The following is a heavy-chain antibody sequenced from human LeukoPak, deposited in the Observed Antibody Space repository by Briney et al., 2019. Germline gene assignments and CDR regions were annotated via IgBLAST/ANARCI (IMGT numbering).Heavy chain of an antibody. CDR3: ARDAPAIVGATHGPFDY. V-gene: IGHV3-33*01. J-gene: IGHJ4*02. Sequence: GGSLRLSCAASGFTFSSYGMHWVRQAPGKGLEWVAVIWYDGSNKYYADSVKGRFTISRDNSKNTLYLQMNSLRAEDTAVYYCARDAPAIVGATHGPFDYWGQGTLVTVSS. CDR2: IWYDGSNK. CDR1: GFTFSSYG. D-gene: IGHD1-26*01.